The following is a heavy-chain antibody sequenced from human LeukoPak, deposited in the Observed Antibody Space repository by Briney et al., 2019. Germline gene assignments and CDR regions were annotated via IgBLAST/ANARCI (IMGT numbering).Heavy chain of an antibody. J-gene: IGHJ4*02. V-gene: IGHV3-30-3*01. Sequence: GGSLRLSCAASGFTFSSYAFHWVRQAPGKGLEWVAAVSYDGTNEYYAESVRGRLTISRDNSKNTLYLQMNSLRDVDTAIYFCARAGRADGDYHYFDYWGQGTLVTVSS. CDR1: GFTFSSYA. CDR3: ARAGRADGDYHYFDY. CDR2: VSYDGTNE. D-gene: IGHD4-17*01.